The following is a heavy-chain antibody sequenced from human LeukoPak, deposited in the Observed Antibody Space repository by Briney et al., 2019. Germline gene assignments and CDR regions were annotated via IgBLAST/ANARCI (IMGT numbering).Heavy chain of an antibody. CDR3: AREADTGYSSSWFDY. V-gene: IGHV4-34*01. J-gene: IGHJ4*02. CDR1: CGVLRGYY. CDR2: INHSASS. D-gene: IGHD6-13*01. Sequence: KPSETLALPCAVYCGVLRGYYWGWVRQPPGEGLEWNGGINHSASSNYNPSLKSRVTISVDTSQTQFSLKLSSVSAHGTLVYYGAREADTGYSSSWFDYWGQGTLVTVSS.